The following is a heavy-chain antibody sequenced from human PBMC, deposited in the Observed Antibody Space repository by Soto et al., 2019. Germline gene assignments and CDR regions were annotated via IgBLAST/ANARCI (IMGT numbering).Heavy chain of an antibody. J-gene: IGHJ4*02. CDR1: GFTFSSYS. CDR2: ISSGSTTI. V-gene: IGHV3-48*01. CDR3: ATYSSSWYVWDY. Sequence: GGSLRLSCAASGFTFSSYSMNWVRQAPGKGLEWVSYISSGSTTIYYADSVKGRFTISRDNAKNSLYLQMNSLRAEDTAVYYCATYSSSWYVWDYWGQGTLVTVSS. D-gene: IGHD6-13*01.